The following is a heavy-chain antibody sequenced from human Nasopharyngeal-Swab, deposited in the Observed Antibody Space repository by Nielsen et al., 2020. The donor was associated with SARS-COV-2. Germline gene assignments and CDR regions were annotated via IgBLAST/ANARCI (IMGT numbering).Heavy chain of an antibody. CDR3: ARGLRFLEWLFDY. CDR2: INHSGGT. Sequence: SETLSLTCAVYGGSFSGYYWSWIRQPPGRGLEWFGEINHSGGTNYNPSHKSRVTIPVDTSKNQFPLKLSPVTAADTAVYYCARGLRFLEWLFDYWGQGTLVTVSS. D-gene: IGHD3-3*01. CDR1: GGSFSGYY. V-gene: IGHV4-34*01. J-gene: IGHJ4*02.